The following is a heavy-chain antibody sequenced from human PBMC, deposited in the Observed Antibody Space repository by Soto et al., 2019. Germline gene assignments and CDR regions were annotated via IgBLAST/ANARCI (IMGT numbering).Heavy chain of an antibody. CDR2: IKQNGSDK. D-gene: IGHD6-13*01. CDR1: GFTFSSDW. V-gene: IGHV3-7*01. J-gene: IGHJ4*02. CDR3: ATSAASPGNY. Sequence: GGSLRLSCAASGFTFSSDWMSWVRQAPGKGLEWVANIKQNGSDKYYVDSVKRRFTISRDNAKNSLYLQMNSLRAEDTAVYYCATSAASPGNYWGQGTLVTVSS.